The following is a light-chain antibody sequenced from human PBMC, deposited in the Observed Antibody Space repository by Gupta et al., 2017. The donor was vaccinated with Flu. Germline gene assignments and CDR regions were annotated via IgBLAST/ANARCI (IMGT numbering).Light chain of an antibody. Sequence: QSITISCTGSNSDVGAYNYGSWYQQHTGKAPKLIIIEYKNRPAGVSTRFSGSKSGNTAALTVSGLQAEDDAQYDCSAYTVSSTLFGGGTQLTVL. V-gene: IGLV2-14*03. CDR2: EYK. CDR1: NSDVGAYNY. J-gene: IGLJ2*01. CDR3: SAYTVSSTL.